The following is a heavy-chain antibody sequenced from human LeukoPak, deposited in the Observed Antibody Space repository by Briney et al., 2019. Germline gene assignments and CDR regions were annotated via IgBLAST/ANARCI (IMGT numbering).Heavy chain of an antibody. V-gene: IGHV1-2*02. CDR2: INPNSGGT. J-gene: IGHJ3*02. CDR3: AKPMGRYGGGAFDI. CDR1: GYTFTGYY. Sequence: ASVKVSCKASGYTFTGYYMHWVRQAPGQGLEWMGWINPNSGGTNYAQKFQGRVTMTRDTSISTAYMELSRLRSDDTAVYYCAKPMGRYGGGAFDIWGQGTMVTVSS. D-gene: IGHD1-26*01.